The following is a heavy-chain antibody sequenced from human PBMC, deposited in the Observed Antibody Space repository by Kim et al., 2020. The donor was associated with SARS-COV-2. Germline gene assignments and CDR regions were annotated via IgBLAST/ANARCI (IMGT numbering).Heavy chain of an antibody. J-gene: IGHJ6*02. Sequence: SQTLSLTCTVSGGSISSGGYYWSWIRQHPGKGLEWIGYIYYSGSTYYNPSLKSRVTISVDTSKNQFSLKLSSVTAADTAVYYCARDVEQGLWDYYGMDVWGQGTTVTVSS. CDR2: IYYSGST. D-gene: IGHD6-19*01. CDR3: ARDVEQGLWDYYGMDV. V-gene: IGHV4-31*03. CDR1: GGSISSGGYY.